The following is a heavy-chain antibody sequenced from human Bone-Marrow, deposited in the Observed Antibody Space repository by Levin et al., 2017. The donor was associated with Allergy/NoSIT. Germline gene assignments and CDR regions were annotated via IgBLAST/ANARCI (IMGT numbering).Heavy chain of an antibody. Sequence: GGSLRLSCAASGFIFSNYGMHWVRQAPGKGLEWVAAISYDGTNKYYGDDVKGRFSISRDNSKNTVYLQMNSLRTEDTAVYYCAKAREACRGTSDTYGIEVWGQGTSVTVS. CDR2: ISYDGTNK. CDR3: AKAREACRGTSDTYGIEV. CDR1: GFIFSNYG. J-gene: IGHJ6*02. D-gene: IGHD2-2*01. V-gene: IGHV3-30*18.